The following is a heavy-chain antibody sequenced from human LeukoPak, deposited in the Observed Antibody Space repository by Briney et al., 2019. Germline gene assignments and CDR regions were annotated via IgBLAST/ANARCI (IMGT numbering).Heavy chain of an antibody. V-gene: IGHV4-4*07. J-gene: IGHJ6*03. CDR2: IYTSGST. CDR1: GGSISSYY. CDR3: AGVEGPVQYYYYMDV. Sequence: SETLSLTCTVSGGSISSYYWSWIRQPAGKGLEWIGRIYTSGSTNYNPSLKSRVTMSVDTSKNQFSLKLSSVTAADTAVYYCAGVEGPVQYYYYMDVWGKGTTVTVSS. D-gene: IGHD1-1*01.